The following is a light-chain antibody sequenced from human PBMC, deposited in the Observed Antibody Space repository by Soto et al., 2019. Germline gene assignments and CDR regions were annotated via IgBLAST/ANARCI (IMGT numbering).Light chain of an antibody. CDR2: KAS. Sequence: IPMTQSPSTRSASVGDIVAMTFRASQTISSWLAWYQQKPGKAPKLLIYKASTLKSGVPSRFSGSGSGTEFTLTISSLQPDDFATYYCQQYNSYSWTFGQGTKVDI. CDR1: QTISSW. CDR3: QQYNSYSWT. J-gene: IGKJ1*01. V-gene: IGKV1-5*03.